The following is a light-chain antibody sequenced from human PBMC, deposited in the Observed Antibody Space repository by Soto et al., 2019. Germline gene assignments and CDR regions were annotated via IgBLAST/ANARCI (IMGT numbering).Light chain of an antibody. CDR1: HSLSNN. CDR2: GAT. Sequence: EVVMTQSPATLSVSPGERVTLSCRASHSLSNNLAWYQQKPGQAPRLVIYGATTRATGFPARFSGSGSGTEFTLTISSLQSEDFAVYYCQQSAGTFGQGTKVEIK. CDR3: QQSAGT. V-gene: IGKV3-15*01. J-gene: IGKJ1*01.